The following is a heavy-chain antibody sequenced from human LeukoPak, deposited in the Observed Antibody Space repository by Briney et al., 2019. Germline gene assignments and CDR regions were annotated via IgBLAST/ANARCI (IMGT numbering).Heavy chain of an antibody. CDR2: FDPEDGET. CDR3: ARSPGGYYPPPYFDY. V-gene: IGHV1-24*01. J-gene: IGHJ4*02. CDR1: GYTLTELS. Sequence: GASVKVSCKVSGYTLTELSMHWVRQAPGKGLEWMGGFDPEDGETIYAQKFQGRVTMTEDTSTDTAYMELSSLRSEDTAVYYCARSPGGYYPPPYFDYWGQGTLVTVSS. D-gene: IGHD3-22*01.